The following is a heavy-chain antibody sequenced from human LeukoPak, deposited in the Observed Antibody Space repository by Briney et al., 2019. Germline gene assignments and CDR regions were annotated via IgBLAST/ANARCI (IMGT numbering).Heavy chain of an antibody. CDR3: ASRNVDTAILDY. V-gene: IGHV4-34*01. CDR1: GGSFSGYY. D-gene: IGHD5-18*01. J-gene: IGHJ4*02. CDR2: INHSGST. Sequence: SETLSPTCAVYGGSFSGYYWSWIRQPPGKGLEWIGEINHSGSTNYNPSLKSRVTISVDTSKNQFSLKLSSVTAADTAVYYCASRNVDTAILDYWGQGTLVTVSS.